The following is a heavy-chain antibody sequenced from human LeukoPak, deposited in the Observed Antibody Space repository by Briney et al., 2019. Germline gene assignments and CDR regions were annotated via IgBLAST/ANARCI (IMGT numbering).Heavy chain of an antibody. CDR2: ISAYNGNT. V-gene: IGHV1-18*01. CDR3: ARFQPSLQGDAFDI. J-gene: IGHJ3*02. CDR1: GYTFTSYG. D-gene: IGHD4-11*01. Sequence: ASVKVSCKASGYTFTSYGISWVRQAPGQGLEWMGWISAYNGNTNCAQKLQGRVTMTTDTSTSTAYMELRSLRSDDTAVYYCARFQPSLQGDAFDIWGQGTMVTVSS.